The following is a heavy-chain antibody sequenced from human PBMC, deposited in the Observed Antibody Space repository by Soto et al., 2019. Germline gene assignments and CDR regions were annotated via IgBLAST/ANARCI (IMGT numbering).Heavy chain of an antibody. CDR2: ITASGGVT. D-gene: IGHD5-18*01. V-gene: IGHV3-23*01. J-gene: IGHJ4*02. CDR3: GRGKGGYSYFFDY. CDR1: GFTFSTYA. Sequence: EVQLLESGGGLVQPGGSLRLSCAASGFTFSTYAMNWVRQAPGKGLEWVSTITASGGVTFYEDSVKGRFTISRDNSENRIYRRLVTRRAEDPALFFCGRGKGGYSYFFDYWGQGPLVTVSS.